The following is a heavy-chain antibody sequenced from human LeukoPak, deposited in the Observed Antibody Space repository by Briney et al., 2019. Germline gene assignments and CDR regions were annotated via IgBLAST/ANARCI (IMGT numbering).Heavy chain of an antibody. Sequence: GGSLRLSCAASKFTLSSYAMSWVRQAPGRGLEWVSAISGTGGSTYYADSVKGRFTISRDNSKSTLYLQMNSLRAEDTAVYYCANGFGVAFLWGQGTLVTVSS. CDR2: ISGTGGST. D-gene: IGHD3-3*01. CDR3: ANGFGVAFL. CDR1: KFTLSSYA. V-gene: IGHV3-23*01. J-gene: IGHJ4*02.